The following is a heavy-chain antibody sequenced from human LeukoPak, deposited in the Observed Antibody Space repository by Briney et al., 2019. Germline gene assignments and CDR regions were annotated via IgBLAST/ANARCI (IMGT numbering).Heavy chain of an antibody. CDR2: FGPEDGET. CDR1: GYPLTELS. V-gene: IGHV1-24*01. CDR3: ATDFSFGSGWYWGFDP. Sequence: VASVKVSCKVSGYPLTELSMHWVRQAPGKGLEWMGGFGPEDGETIYAQKFQGRVTMTEDTSTDTAYMELSSLRSEDTAVYYCATDFSFGSGWYWGFDPWGQGTLVTVSS. J-gene: IGHJ5*02. D-gene: IGHD6-19*01.